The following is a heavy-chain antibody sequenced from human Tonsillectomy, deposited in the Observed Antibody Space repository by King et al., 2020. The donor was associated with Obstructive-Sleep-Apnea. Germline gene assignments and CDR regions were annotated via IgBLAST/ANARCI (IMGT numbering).Heavy chain of an antibody. V-gene: IGHV5-10-1*01. CDR3: ARSHYGYLTNFDY. CDR1: GYSFTSYW. Sequence: VQLVQSGAEVKKPGESLRISCKGSGYSFTSYWITWVCQMPGKGLEWMGRIDPSDSYINYNPSFQGHVTISADKSISTAYLQWSSLKASDTAIYYCARSHYGYLTNFDYWGQGTLVTVSS. D-gene: IGHD5-18*01. CDR2: IDPSDSYI. J-gene: IGHJ4*02.